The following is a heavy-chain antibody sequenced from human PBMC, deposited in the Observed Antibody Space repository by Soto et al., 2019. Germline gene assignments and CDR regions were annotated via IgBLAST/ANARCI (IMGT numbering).Heavy chain of an antibody. V-gene: IGHV3-21*06. CDR3: ARESEDLTSNFDY. Sequence: PGGSLRLSCAASGFTFTRYSMNWVRQAPGKGLEWVSSISSTTNYIYYGDSMKGRFTISRDNAKNSLYLEMNSLRAEDTTVYYCARESEDLTSNFDYWGQGTLVTVSS. CDR2: ISSTTNYI. J-gene: IGHJ4*02. CDR1: GFTFTRYS.